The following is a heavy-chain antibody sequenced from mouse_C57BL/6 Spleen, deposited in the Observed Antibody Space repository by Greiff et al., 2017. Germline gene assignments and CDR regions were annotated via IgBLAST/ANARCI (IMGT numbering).Heavy chain of an antibody. CDR3: ARNGYGNAMDY. D-gene: IGHD2-1*01. Sequence: QQSHGKSLEWIGDINPNNGGTSYNQKFKGKATLTVDKSSSTAYMELRSLTSEDSAVYYCARNGYGNAMDYWGQGTSVTVSS. J-gene: IGHJ4*01. CDR2: INPNNGGT. V-gene: IGHV1-26*01.